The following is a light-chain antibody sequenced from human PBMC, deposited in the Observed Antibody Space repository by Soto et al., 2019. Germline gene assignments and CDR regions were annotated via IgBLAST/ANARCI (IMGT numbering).Light chain of an antibody. Sequence: SYELTQPPSVSVAPGKTARITCGGNNIGSKGVHWYQQKPGQAPVLVIYYDSDRPSGIPERFSGSNSGNTATLTISRVEAGDEADYHCQVWDSSIDHPGVFGGGTKLTVL. CDR3: QVWDSSIDHPGV. CDR2: YDS. J-gene: IGLJ2*01. V-gene: IGLV3-21*04. CDR1: NIGSKG.